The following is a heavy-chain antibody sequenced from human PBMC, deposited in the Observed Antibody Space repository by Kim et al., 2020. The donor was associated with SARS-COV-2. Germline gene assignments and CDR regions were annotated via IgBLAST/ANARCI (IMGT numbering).Heavy chain of an antibody. CDR3: ARDHYYGSGSYAAVFWFDP. Sequence: GRFTISRDNAKNSLYLQMNSLRAEDTAVYYCARDHYYGSGSYAAVFWFDPWGQGTLVTVSS. V-gene: IGHV3-11*06. J-gene: IGHJ5*02. D-gene: IGHD3-10*01.